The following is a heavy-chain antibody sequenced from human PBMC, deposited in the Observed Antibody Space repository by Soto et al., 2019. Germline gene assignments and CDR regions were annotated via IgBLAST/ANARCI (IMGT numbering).Heavy chain of an antibody. J-gene: IGHJ6*02. CDR1: GDSVRSYY. CDR2: IYNSGSS. CDR3: ARVSGIYYYGMDV. V-gene: IGHV4-59*02. D-gene: IGHD3-10*01. Sequence: SETLSLTCSVSGDSVRSYYWTWIRQSPGKGLEWIGYIYNSGSSNYNPSLKSRVTISADTSKNQFSLRLSSVTAADTAVYYCARVSGIYYYGMDVWGQGTTVTVSS.